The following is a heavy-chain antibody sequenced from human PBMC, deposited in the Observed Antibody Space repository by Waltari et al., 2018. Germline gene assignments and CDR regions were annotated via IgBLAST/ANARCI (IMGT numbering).Heavy chain of an antibody. Sequence: EVQLVESWGGLVKPGGSLRLSCAASGFTFSSYSMNWVRQAPGKGLEWVSSISSSSSYIYYADSVKGRFTISRDNAKNSLYLQMNSLRAEDTAVYYCASTSLMSGSYDYWGQGTLVTVSS. CDR2: ISSSSSYI. J-gene: IGHJ4*02. V-gene: IGHV3-21*01. CDR1: GFTFSSYS. D-gene: IGHD1-26*01. CDR3: ASTSLMSGSYDY.